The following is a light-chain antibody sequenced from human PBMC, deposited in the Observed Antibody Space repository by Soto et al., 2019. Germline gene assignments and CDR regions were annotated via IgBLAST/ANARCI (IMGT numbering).Light chain of an antibody. J-gene: IGKJ1*01. CDR3: LQDYNYPQT. CDR2: SAS. Sequence: IQMTQSPSSLSASVGERVTITCRASQLIRSDLGWYQQKPGEVSRLVIHSASTLQSGVPSRFSGSVSGTDFTLTISSLQPEDSATYYCLQDYNYPQTFGQGTKVEIK. CDR1: QLIRSD. V-gene: IGKV1-6*01.